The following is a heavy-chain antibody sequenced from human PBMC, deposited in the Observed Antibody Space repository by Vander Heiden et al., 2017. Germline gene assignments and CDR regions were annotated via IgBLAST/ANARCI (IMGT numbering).Heavy chain of an antibody. CDR1: GFTFNSHC. J-gene: IGHJ4*02. V-gene: IGHV3-33*01. CDR2: IYYDGNYK. Sequence: QVQLVESGGGVVQPGRSLRLSCAASGFTFNSHCMHWVSQAPGKGLEWVAVIYYDGNYKYYSDSVKGRFTISRDNSKNTLYLQMNSLRAEDTAVYYCARGFYYDSSGYYRGQLDYWGQGTLVTVSS. CDR3: ARGFYYDSSGYYRGQLDY. D-gene: IGHD3-22*01.